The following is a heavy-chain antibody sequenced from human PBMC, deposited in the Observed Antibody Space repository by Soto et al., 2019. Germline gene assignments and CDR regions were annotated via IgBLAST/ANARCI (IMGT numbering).Heavy chain of an antibody. V-gene: IGHV3-48*02. Sequence: EEQLVESGGGLVQAGGSLRLSCAASGFILGRNSMMWVRQAPGKGLEWVAYITSSSTTMNYADSVKGRFTISRDNANNALYLQKNSLRDEDTAVYYCARPHLDRPTFYGMDVWGQGTTVTVSS. J-gene: IGHJ6*02. D-gene: IGHD2-2*03. CDR1: GFILGRNS. CDR3: ARPHLDRPTFYGMDV. CDR2: ITSSSTTM.